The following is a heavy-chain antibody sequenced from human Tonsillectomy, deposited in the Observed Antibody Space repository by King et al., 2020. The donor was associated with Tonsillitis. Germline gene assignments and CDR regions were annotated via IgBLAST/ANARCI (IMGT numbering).Heavy chain of an antibody. CDR1: GFTFSSYA. D-gene: IGHD2-21*02. V-gene: IGHV3-30-3*01. CDR2: ISYDGSNK. CDR3: ASDGGDGSYYYSGMDV. J-gene: IGHJ6*02. Sequence: VQLVESGGGVVQPGRSLRLSCAASGFTFSSYAMHWVRQAPGKGLEWVAVISYDGSNKYYADSVKGRFTISRDNSKNTLYLQMNSLRAEDTAVYYCASDGGDGSYYYSGMDVWGQGTTVTVSS.